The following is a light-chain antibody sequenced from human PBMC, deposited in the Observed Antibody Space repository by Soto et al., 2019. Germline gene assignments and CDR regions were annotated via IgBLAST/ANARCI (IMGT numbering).Light chain of an antibody. CDR2: DVS. V-gene: IGLV2-11*01. CDR3: CSYAGRDTLYV. J-gene: IGLJ1*01. Sequence: QSVLTQPRSVSGSPGQSVTISYTGTSTDIGGYNYVSWYQQHPGKVPKLMLYDVSKRPSGVPDRFSGSKSGNTASLTISGLQAEDEADYYCCSYAGRDTLYVFGSGTKVTVL. CDR1: STDIGGYNY.